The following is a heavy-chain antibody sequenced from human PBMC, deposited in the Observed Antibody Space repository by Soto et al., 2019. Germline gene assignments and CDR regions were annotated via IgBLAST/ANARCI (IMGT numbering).Heavy chain of an antibody. D-gene: IGHD3-3*01. CDR3: AKENYDVWSGYPRKYGMDV. CDR2: ISYDGSNK. Sequence: QVQLVESGGGVVQPGRSLRLSCAASGFTFSSYGMNWVRQAPGKGLEWVAVISYDGSNKYYGDSVKGRFTISRDNSKNTLYLQMNSLRAEDTAVYYCAKENYDVWSGYPRKYGMDVWGQGTTVTVSS. J-gene: IGHJ6*02. CDR1: GFTFSSYG. V-gene: IGHV3-30*18.